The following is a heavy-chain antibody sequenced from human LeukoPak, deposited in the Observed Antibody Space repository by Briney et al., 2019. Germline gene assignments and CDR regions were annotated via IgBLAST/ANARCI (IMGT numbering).Heavy chain of an antibody. Sequence: SGPTLVKPSETLSLTCTVSGASISSYYWSWIRQPTGKGLEWIGYIDYSGSTNYTPSLKSRVTISVDTSKNQFSLKLSSVTAADTAVYYCARGPYYYDSSGSPWGQGTMVTVSS. CDR2: IDYSGST. D-gene: IGHD3-22*01. CDR3: ARGPYYYDSSGSP. J-gene: IGHJ3*01. V-gene: IGHV4-59*12. CDR1: GASISSYY.